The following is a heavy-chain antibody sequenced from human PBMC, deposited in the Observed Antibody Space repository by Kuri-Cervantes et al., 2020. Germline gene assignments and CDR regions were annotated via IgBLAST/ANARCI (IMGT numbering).Heavy chain of an antibody. J-gene: IGHJ5*02. CDR2: IYYSGST. D-gene: IGHD2-21*02. Sequence: SQTLSLTCAVYGGSFSGYYWSWIRQPPGKGLEWIGYIYYSGSTNYNPSLKSRVTISVDTSKNQFSLKLSSVTAADTAVYYCARTMAYCGGDCYAGWFDPWGQGTLVTVSS. CDR1: GGSFSGYY. V-gene: IGHV4-59*01. CDR3: ARTMAYCGGDCYAGWFDP.